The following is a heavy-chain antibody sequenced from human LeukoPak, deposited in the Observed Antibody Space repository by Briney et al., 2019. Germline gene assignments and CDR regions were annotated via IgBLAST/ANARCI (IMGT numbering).Heavy chain of an antibody. CDR1: GGTFRSYA. J-gene: IGHJ4*02. V-gene: IGHV1-69*13. CDR2: IIPMINTP. Sequence: AASVKVSCKASGGTFRSYAITWVRQAPGKGLEWMGGIIPMINTPKYAQKFQGRVSITADESTSTGYKEVSSLRSEDTAVYYCAIFQGTYGDNENDYWGQGTLVTVSS. D-gene: IGHD4-17*01. CDR3: AIFQGTYGDNENDY.